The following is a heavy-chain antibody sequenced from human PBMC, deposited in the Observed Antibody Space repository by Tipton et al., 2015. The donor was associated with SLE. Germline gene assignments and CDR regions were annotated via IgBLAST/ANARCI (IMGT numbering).Heavy chain of an antibody. CDR1: GGSISSHY. CDR3: ASMIVVIPVEARRDGMDV. D-gene: IGHD2-21*01. Sequence: TLSLTCTVSGGSISSHYWSWIRQPPGKALEWIGYINDSGSTNYNPSLESPVTISLDTSKNQFSLKLSSVTGADTAVYYCASMIVVIPVEARRDGMDVWGQGTTVTVSS. CDR2: INDSGST. V-gene: IGHV4-59*07. J-gene: IGHJ6*02.